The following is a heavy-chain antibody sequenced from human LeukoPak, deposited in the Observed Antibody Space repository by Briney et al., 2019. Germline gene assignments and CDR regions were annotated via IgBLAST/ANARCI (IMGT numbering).Heavy chain of an antibody. D-gene: IGHD3-9*01. CDR1: GYTFISYS. J-gene: IGHJ4*02. CDR2: ISTYNGNS. V-gene: IGHV1-18*01. Sequence: ASVKVSCKASGYTFISYSISWVRQAPGQGLEWMGWISTYNGNSNHAQKFQGRVTMTTDTSTSTAYMELKSLRSDDTAVYYCARYFDILTGYDYWGQGTLVTVSS. CDR3: ARYFDILTGYDY.